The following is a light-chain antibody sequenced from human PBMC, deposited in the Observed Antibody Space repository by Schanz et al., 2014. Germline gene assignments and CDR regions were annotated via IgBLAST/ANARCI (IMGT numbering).Light chain of an antibody. CDR3: SSYAGSNNLGV. Sequence: QSALTQPRSVSGSPGQSVTISCTGTSSYVGGYNYVSWYQQHPGKAPKLMIYDVSKRPSGVPDRFSGSKSGNTASLTVSGLQAEDEADYYCSSYAGSNNLGVFGGGTKLTVL. V-gene: IGLV2-11*01. CDR1: SSYVGGYNY. CDR2: DVS. J-gene: IGLJ3*02.